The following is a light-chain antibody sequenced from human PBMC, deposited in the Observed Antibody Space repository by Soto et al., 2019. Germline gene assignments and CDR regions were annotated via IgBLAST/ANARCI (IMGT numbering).Light chain of an antibody. J-gene: IGLJ2*01. Sequence: QSVLTQPPSASVTPGQRVTISCSGSSSNIGSNYVYWYQQLPGTAPKLLIYRNNQRPSGVPDRFSGSKSGTSASLAISGLRSEDEADYYCAAWDDSLSVVVFGGGTKVTVL. CDR3: AAWDDSLSVVV. CDR2: RNN. V-gene: IGLV1-47*01. CDR1: SSNIGSNY.